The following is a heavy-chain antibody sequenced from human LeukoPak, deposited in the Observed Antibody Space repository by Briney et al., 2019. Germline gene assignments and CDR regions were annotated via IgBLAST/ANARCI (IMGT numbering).Heavy chain of an antibody. V-gene: IGHV4-61*01. J-gene: IGHJ6*03. CDR3: ARVRVGKSKWYMDV. CDR2: IYYSGST. CDR1: GGSVSSGSYY. Sequence: SETLSLTCTVSGGSVSSGSYYWSWIRQPPGKGLEWIGYIYYSGSTNYNPSLKSRVTISVDTSKNQFSLKLSSVTAADTAVYYCARVRVGKSKWYMDVWGKGTTVTVSS. D-gene: IGHD1-26*01.